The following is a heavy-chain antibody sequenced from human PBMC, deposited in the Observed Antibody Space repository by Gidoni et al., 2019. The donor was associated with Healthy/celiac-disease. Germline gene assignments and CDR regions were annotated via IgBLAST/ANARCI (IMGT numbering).Heavy chain of an antibody. CDR3: ARGLTVYYYYCMDV. D-gene: IGHD3-9*01. Sequence: QVQLQQGGAGLSKPSETLSLTCAVYGGSCSGYYWSWIRQPPGKGLEGIGEINHSGSTNYHPSLKLRVTMSVDTSKNQFSLKLSSVTAADTAVYYCARGLTVYYYYCMDVWGKGATVTVSS. V-gene: IGHV4-34*01. CDR2: INHSGST. J-gene: IGHJ6*03. CDR1: GGSCSGYY.